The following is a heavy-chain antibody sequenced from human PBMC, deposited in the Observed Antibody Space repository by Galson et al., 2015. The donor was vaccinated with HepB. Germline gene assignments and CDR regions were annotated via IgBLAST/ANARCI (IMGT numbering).Heavy chain of an antibody. Sequence: SLRLSCAASGFTFSSYSMNWVRQAPGKGLEWVSYISSSSSTIYYADSVKGRFTISRDNAKNSLYLQMNSLRAEDTAVYYCASMAAAGHYYYGMDVWGQGTTVTVSS. CDR3: ASMAAAGHYYYGMDV. J-gene: IGHJ6*02. CDR1: GFTFSSYS. CDR2: ISSSSSTI. D-gene: IGHD6-13*01. V-gene: IGHV3-48*04.